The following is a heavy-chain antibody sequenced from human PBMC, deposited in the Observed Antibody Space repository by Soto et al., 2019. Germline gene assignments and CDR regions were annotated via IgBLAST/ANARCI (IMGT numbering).Heavy chain of an antibody. CDR2: ISYDGSNK. CDR1: GFTFSSYA. V-gene: IGHV3-30-3*01. D-gene: IGHD6-13*01. Sequence: GGSLRLSCAASGFTFSSYAMHWVRQAPGKGLEWVAVISYDGSNKYYADSVKGRFTISRDNSKNTLYLQMNSLRADDTAVYYCASWYSYYYYGMDVWGQGTTVTVSS. J-gene: IGHJ6*02. CDR3: ASWYSYYYYGMDV.